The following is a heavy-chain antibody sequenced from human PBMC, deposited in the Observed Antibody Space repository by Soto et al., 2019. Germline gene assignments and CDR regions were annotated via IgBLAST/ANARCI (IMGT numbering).Heavy chain of an antibody. Sequence: HPGGSLRLSCAASGFTFSSYAMSWVRQAPGKGLEWVSAISGSGGSTYYADSVKGRFTISRDNSKNTLYLQMNSLRAEDTAVYYCAKDRSSSWSLFDYWGQGTLVTVSS. V-gene: IGHV3-23*01. CDR1: GFTFSSYA. CDR2: ISGSGGST. D-gene: IGHD6-13*01. J-gene: IGHJ4*02. CDR3: AKDRSSSWSLFDY.